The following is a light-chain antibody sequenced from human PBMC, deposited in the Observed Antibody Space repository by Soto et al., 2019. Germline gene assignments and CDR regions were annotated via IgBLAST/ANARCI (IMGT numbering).Light chain of an antibody. CDR3: QQRRDFYT. J-gene: IGKJ4*01. V-gene: IGKV3-15*01. CDR2: GAS. CDR1: HSVSSN. Sequence: EIVLTQSPATLSVSPGERATLSCRASHSVSSNLAWYQQRPGQAPRLLISGASTRATGIPARFSGSGSGTEFTLTISSLQSADFGVYYCQQRRDFYTFGGGTKVEIK.